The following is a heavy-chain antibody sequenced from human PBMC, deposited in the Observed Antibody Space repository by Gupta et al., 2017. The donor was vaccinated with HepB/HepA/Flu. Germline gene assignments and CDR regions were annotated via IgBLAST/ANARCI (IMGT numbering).Heavy chain of an antibody. J-gene: IGHJ5*02. V-gene: IGHV4-34*01. D-gene: IGHD2-15*01. Sequence: QVQLQQWGAGLLKPSETLSLTCAVYGGSFSGYYWSWIRQPPGKGLEWIGEINHSGSTNYNPSLKSRVTISVDTSKNQFSLKLSSVTAADTAVYYCASRVVVAGTSGWFDPWGQGTLVTVSS. CDR2: INHSGST. CDR1: GGSFSGYY. CDR3: ASRVVVAGTSGWFDP.